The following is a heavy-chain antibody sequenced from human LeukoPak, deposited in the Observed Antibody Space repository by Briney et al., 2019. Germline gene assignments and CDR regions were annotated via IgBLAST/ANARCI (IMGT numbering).Heavy chain of an antibody. CDR1: GFTFSSYA. V-gene: IGHV3-64*01. J-gene: IGHJ6*02. CDR3: ASSPTVTTGMDV. D-gene: IGHD4-11*01. Sequence: PGGSLRLSCAASGFTFSSYAMHWVRQAPGKGLEYVSAISSNGGSTYHANSVKGRFTISRDNSKNTLYLQMGSLRAEDVAIYYCASSPTVTTGMDVWGQGTTVTVSS. CDR2: ISSNGGST.